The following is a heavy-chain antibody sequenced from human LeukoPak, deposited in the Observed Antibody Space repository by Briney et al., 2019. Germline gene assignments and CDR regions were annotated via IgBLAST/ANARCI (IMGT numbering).Heavy chain of an antibody. J-gene: IGHJ5*02. V-gene: IGHV1-8*01. CDR1: GYTFTSYD. CDR2: MNPNSGNT. Sequence: ASVKVSCKASGYTFTSYDINWVRQAPGQGLEWMGWMNPNSGNTGYAQKFQGRVTMTRNTSISTAYMELSSLRSEDTAVYYCARGYCSGGSCSNWFDPWGQGTLVTVSS. CDR3: ARGYCSGGSCSNWFDP. D-gene: IGHD2-15*01.